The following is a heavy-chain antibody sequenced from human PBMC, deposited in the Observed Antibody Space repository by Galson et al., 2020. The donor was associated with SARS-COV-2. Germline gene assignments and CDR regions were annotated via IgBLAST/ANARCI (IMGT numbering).Heavy chain of an antibody. Sequence: GGSLRLSCEVTGFTFNDFWMSWFRQAPGKGLEWVANIKGDGSETNYADFVKGRFSISRDNAANSLYLQMNSLRVEDSAVYYCSREGWQGGYWGQGTRVTVSS. CDR1: GFTFNDFW. V-gene: IGHV3-7*01. CDR2: IKGDGSET. J-gene: IGHJ4*02. CDR3: SREGWQGGY. D-gene: IGHD6-19*01.